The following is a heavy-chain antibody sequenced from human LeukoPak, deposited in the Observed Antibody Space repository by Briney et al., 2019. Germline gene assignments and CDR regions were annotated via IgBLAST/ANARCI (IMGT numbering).Heavy chain of an antibody. Sequence: GGSLRLSCAASGFTFGDYYMTWIRRAPGKGLEWVSYISNSGNTIKEADSVKGRFTISRDNAQNSLFLQMKSLRAEDTAVYYCARYRVITNDYFDSWGQGTLVTVSS. D-gene: IGHD3-16*01. CDR2: ISNSGNTI. V-gene: IGHV3-11*01. J-gene: IGHJ4*02. CDR1: GFTFGDYY. CDR3: ARYRVITNDYFDS.